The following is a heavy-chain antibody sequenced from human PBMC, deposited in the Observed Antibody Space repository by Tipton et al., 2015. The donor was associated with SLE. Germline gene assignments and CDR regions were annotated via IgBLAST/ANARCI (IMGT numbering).Heavy chain of an antibody. CDR2: IYHRGST. V-gene: IGHV4-38-2*01. CDR1: NYSISSAYY. Sequence: TLSLTCVVSNYSISSAYYLGWIRQPPGKGLEWIASIYHRGSTYYNLSLKNRVTILIDTSKNQFSLKLNSVTAADTALYYCAREVGVTTDRWYFDLWGRGTLVTVSS. CDR3: AREVGVTTDRWYFDL. J-gene: IGHJ2*01. D-gene: IGHD1-26*01.